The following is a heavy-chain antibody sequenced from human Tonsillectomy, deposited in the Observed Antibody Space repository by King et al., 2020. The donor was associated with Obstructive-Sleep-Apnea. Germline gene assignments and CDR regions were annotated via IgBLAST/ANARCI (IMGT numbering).Heavy chain of an antibody. CDR3: ARHVTESRVTMVRGAIDY. V-gene: IGHV5-51*01. CDR1: GYSFTSYW. CDR2: IYPGDSDT. Sequence: VQLVQSGAEVKKPGESLKISCKGSGYSFTSYWIGWVRQMPGKGLEWMGIIYPGDSDTRYSPSFQGQVTISADKSISTAYLQWSSLKASDTAMYYCARHVTESRVTMVRGAIDYWGQGTLVTVSS. J-gene: IGHJ4*02. D-gene: IGHD3-10*01.